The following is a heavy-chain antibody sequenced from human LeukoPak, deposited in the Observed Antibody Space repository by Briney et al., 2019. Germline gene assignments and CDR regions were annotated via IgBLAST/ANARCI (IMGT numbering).Heavy chain of an antibody. Sequence: SVKVSCKASGGTFSSYAISWVRQAPGQGLEWMGGIIPIFGTANYAQKFQGRVTITTDESTSTAHMELSSLRSEDTAVYYCARAKNDYVWGSYRRDAFDIWGQGTMVTVSS. CDR2: IIPIFGTA. J-gene: IGHJ3*02. CDR3: ARAKNDYVWGSYRRDAFDI. CDR1: GGTFSSYA. V-gene: IGHV1-69*05. D-gene: IGHD3-16*02.